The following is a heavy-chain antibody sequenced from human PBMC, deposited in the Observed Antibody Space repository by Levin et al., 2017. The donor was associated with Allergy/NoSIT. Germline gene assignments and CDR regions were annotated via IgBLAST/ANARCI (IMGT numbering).Heavy chain of an antibody. CDR1: GYTFTSYG. CDR2: ISAYNGNT. D-gene: IGHD3-10*01. CDR3: AGGAPNYYGSGSYYDDY. J-gene: IGHJ4*02. V-gene: IGHV1-18*01. Sequence: ASVKVSCKASGYTFTSYGISWVRQAPGQGLEWMGWISAYNGNTNYAQKLQGRVTMTTDTSTSTAYMELRSLRSDDTAVYYCAGGAPNYYGSGSYYDDYWGQGTLVTVSS.